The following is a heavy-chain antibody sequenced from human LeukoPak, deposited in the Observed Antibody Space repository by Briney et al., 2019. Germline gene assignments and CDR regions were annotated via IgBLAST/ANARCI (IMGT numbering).Heavy chain of an antibody. Sequence: PSETLSLTCTVSGGSISSYYWSWIRQPPGKGLEWIGYIYYSGSTNYNPSLKSRVTISVDTSKNQFSLKLSSVTAADTAVYYCARSGLYCSSTSCWGGWFDPWGQGTLVTVSS. J-gene: IGHJ5*02. CDR1: GGSISSYY. D-gene: IGHD2-2*01. CDR3: ARSGLYCSSTSCWGGWFDP. CDR2: IYYSGST. V-gene: IGHV4-59*01.